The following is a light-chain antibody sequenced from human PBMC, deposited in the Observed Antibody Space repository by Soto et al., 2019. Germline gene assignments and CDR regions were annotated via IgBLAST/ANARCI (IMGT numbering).Light chain of an antibody. V-gene: IGKV3-20*01. J-gene: IGKJ1*01. Sequence: EIVLTQSPGTLSLSPGEGATLSCRASQSINSFLAWYQQRRVQAPRLLIHGASNRATGIPDRFSGSGSGTDFTLTISRLEPEDFAVYYCQQYGSSGTFGQGTKVDIK. CDR3: QQYGSSGT. CDR1: QSINSF. CDR2: GAS.